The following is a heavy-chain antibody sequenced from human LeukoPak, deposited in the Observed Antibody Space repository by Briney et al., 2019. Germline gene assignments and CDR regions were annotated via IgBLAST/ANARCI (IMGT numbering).Heavy chain of an antibody. CDR3: ARLGYDSSGYYRGNFDY. CDR1: GYSFTSYW. CDR2: IYPGDSDT. V-gene: IGHV5-51*01. D-gene: IGHD3-22*01. Sequence: GESLKISCKGSGYSFTSYWIGWVRQMPGKGLEWMGIIYPGDSDTRYSPSFQGQVTISADKSISTAYLQWSTLTASDTAMYYCARLGYDSSGYYRGNFDYWGQGTLVTVSS. J-gene: IGHJ4*02.